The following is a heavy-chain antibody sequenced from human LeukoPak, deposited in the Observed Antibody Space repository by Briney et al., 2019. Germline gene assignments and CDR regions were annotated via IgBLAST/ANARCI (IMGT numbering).Heavy chain of an antibody. CDR1: GGTFSSYA. J-gene: IGHJ4*02. CDR3: GRDHHSIGGLDY. CDR2: IIPIFGTA. D-gene: IGHD3-16*01. Sequence: SVQVSCKASGGTFSSYAISWVRQAPGQGLEWMGGIIPIFGTANYAQKFQGRVTITTDEYTSTAYMELSSLRSEDTAVYYCGRDHHSIGGLDYWGQGTLVTVSS. V-gene: IGHV1-69*05.